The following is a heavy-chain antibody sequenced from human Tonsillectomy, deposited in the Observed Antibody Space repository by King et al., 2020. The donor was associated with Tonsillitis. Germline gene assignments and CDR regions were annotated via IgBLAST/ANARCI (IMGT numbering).Heavy chain of an antibody. Sequence: QLQESGPGLVKPSETLSLTCTVSGGSISSSSYYWGWIRQPPGQGLEWIGSIYYSGSTYYNPSLKSRVTISVDTSKNQFSLKLSSVTAADTAVYYCARRYQTQPYFDYWGQGTLVTVSS. CDR1: GGSISSSSYY. CDR2: IYYSGST. CDR3: ARRYQTQPYFDY. J-gene: IGHJ4*02. D-gene: IGHD2-2*01. V-gene: IGHV4-39*07.